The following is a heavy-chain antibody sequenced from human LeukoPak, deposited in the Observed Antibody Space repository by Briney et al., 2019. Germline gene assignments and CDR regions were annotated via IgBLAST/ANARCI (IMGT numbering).Heavy chain of an antibody. CDR2: IIPIFGTA. J-gene: IGHJ5*02. D-gene: IGHD3-22*01. CDR1: GGTFSSYA. Sequence: ASVKVSCKASGGTFSSYAISWVRQAPGQGLEWMGGIIPIFGTANYAQKFQGRVTITRDTSASTAYMELSSLRSEDTAVYYCATISYYYDSSGYFSWFDPWGQGTLVTVSS. CDR3: ATISYYYDSSGYFSWFDP. V-gene: IGHV1-69*05.